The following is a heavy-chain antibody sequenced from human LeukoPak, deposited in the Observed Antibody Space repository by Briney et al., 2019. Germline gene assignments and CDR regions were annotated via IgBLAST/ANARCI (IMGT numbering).Heavy chain of an antibody. D-gene: IGHD3-3*01. V-gene: IGHV3-23*01. CDR2: INDEGAVT. Sequence: GGSLRLSCAASGFPFNNYAMCWVRQAPGKGLEWVSSINDEGAVTYYADSVKGRFIISRDNAENTLYLQMNSLRAEDTALYYCATTDFWRGHFDFWGQGTLVTVSS. J-gene: IGHJ4*02. CDR1: GFPFNNYA. CDR3: ATTDFWRGHFDF.